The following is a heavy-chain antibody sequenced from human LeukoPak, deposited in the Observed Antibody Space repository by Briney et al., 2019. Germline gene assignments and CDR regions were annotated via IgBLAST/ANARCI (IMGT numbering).Heavy chain of an antibody. CDR3: AVRSGGSSYYYGMDV. J-gene: IGHJ6*02. Sequence: GASVKVSCKASGYTFTSYDINWVRQATGQGLEWMGWMNPNSGNTGYAQKFQGRVTMTRNTSISTAYMELSSLRSEDTAVYYCAVRSGGSSYYYGMDVWGQGTTVTVSS. D-gene: IGHD2-15*01. CDR1: GYTFTSYD. V-gene: IGHV1-8*01. CDR2: MNPNSGNT.